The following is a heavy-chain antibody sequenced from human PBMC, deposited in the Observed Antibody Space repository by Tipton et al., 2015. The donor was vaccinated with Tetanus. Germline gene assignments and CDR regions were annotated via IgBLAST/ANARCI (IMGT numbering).Heavy chain of an antibody. Sequence: TLSLTCTVSGASISSSRRFDCGWIRQPPGKGLEWIGTISYSGSTSYSPSLKSLVTMSVDTSRNQFSLNLTSVTAADTAVYFCARCKTSLVTPGKYFDSWGQGALVTVSS. CDR3: ARCKTSLVTPGKYFDS. D-gene: IGHD4-23*01. CDR2: ISYSGST. CDR1: GASISSSRRFD. V-gene: IGHV4-39*01. J-gene: IGHJ4*02.